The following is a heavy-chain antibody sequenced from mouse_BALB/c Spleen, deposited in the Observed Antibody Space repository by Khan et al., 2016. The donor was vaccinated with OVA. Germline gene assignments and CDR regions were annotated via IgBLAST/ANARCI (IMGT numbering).Heavy chain of an antibody. CDR3: SPVGTYCVSFAY. CDR1: GYTFTSYV. Sequence: VRLQQSGPELVKPGASVKMSCKASGYTFTSYVMHWVKQKPGLGLEWIGYIYPFNDDTKYNEKFKGKATLTSDRSSSTAYMELSSLTSEDSAVYYCSPVGTYCVSFAYWGQGTLVTVSA. D-gene: IGHD1-1*01. CDR2: IYPFNDDT. V-gene: IGHV1S136*01. J-gene: IGHJ3*01.